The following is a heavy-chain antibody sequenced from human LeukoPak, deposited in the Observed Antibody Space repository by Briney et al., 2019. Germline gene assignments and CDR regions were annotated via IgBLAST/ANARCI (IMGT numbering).Heavy chain of an antibody. D-gene: IGHD4-17*01. Sequence: GGSLRLSCAASGFTFSDYYMSWIRQAPGKGLEWVSYISSSGSTIYYADSVKGRFTISRDNAKNSLYLQMNSLRAEDTAVYYCARETTVTTKRYYYYSMDVWGQGTTVTVSS. V-gene: IGHV3-11*01. CDR1: GFTFSDYY. CDR3: ARETTVTTKRYYYYSMDV. CDR2: ISSSGSTI. J-gene: IGHJ6*02.